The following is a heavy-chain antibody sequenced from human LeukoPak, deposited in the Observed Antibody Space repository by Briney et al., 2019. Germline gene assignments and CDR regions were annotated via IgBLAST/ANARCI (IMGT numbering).Heavy chain of an antibody. Sequence: PGGSLRLSCAASGFTFSSYGMHWVRQAPGKGLEWMAVIWYDGSNKYYADSVKGRFTISRDNSKNTLYLQMNSLRAEDTAVYYCAREGGVDTAMAHYNWFDPWGQGTLVTVSS. V-gene: IGHV3-33*01. D-gene: IGHD5-18*01. CDR2: IWYDGSNK. CDR1: GFTFSSYG. J-gene: IGHJ5*02. CDR3: AREGGVDTAMAHYNWFDP.